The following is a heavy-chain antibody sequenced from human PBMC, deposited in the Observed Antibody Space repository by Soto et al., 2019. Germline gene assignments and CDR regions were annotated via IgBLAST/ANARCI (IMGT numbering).Heavy chain of an antibody. CDR2: ISGSGDST. V-gene: IGHV3-23*01. Sequence: EVQLLESGGGLVQPGGSLRLSCAASGFTFRSYAMSWVRQAPGKGLEWLSAISGSGDSTYYADSVKGRFTISRDSSNNTLYLQMNSLRAEDTSVYYCARDRSGYSSTWSSYWGQGTLVTVSS. J-gene: IGHJ4*02. D-gene: IGHD6-13*01. CDR1: GFTFRSYA. CDR3: ARDRSGYSSTWSSY.